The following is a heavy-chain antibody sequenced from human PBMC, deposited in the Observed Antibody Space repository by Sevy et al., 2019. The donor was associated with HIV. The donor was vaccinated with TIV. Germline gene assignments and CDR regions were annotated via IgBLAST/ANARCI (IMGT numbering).Heavy chain of an antibody. CDR3: NTDPIIVRWVTNCMDV. CDR2: IKAKADGGKT. Sequence: GGSLRLSCAASGFTFSYDWMSWVRQAPGKGLEWIGRIKAKADGGKTDYAEHVKGRFTISRDDSKNTLYLQMNSLKTEDTAVYYCNTDPIIVRWVTNCMDVWGQGTTVTVSS. J-gene: IGHJ6*02. V-gene: IGHV3-15*01. CDR1: GFTFSYDW. D-gene: IGHD2-8*01.